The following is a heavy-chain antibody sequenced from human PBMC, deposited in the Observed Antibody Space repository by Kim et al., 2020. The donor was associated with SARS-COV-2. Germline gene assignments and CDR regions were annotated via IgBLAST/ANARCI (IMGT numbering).Heavy chain of an antibody. J-gene: IGHJ6*02. Sequence: SETLSLTCTVSGGSVSSGSYYWSWIRQPPGKGLEWIGYIYYSGSTNYNPSLKSRVTISVDTSKNQFSLKLSSVTAADTAVYYCARESYYYDSSGYNYYYGMDVWGQGTTVTVSS. CDR1: GGSVSSGSYY. D-gene: IGHD3-22*01. CDR2: IYYSGST. CDR3: ARESYYYDSSGYNYYYGMDV. V-gene: IGHV4-61*01.